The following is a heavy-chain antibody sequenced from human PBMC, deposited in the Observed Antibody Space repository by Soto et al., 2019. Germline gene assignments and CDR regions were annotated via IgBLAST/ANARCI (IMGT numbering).Heavy chain of an antibody. D-gene: IGHD2-15*01. Sequence: SVKVSCKASGGTFSSYAISWVRQAPGQGLEWMGGIIPIFGTANYAQKFQGRVTITADESTSTAYMELSSLRSEDTAVYYCASGGVVVAATLRGYYYGMDVWGQGTTVTVSS. CDR3: ASGGVVVAATLRGYYYGMDV. V-gene: IGHV1-69*13. CDR1: GGTFSSYA. J-gene: IGHJ6*02. CDR2: IIPIFGTA.